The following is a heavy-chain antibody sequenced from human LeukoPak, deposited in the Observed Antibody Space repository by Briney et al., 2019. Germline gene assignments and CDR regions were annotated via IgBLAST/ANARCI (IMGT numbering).Heavy chain of an antibody. CDR1: GFTFSNAW. D-gene: IGHD2-2*01. J-gene: IGHJ4*02. CDR2: IKSKTDGGTT. Sequence: GGSLRLSCAASGFTFSNAWMSWVRQAPGKGLEWVGRIKSKTDGGTTDYAAPVKGRFTISRDDSKNTLYLQMNSLKTEDTAVYHCTTDVRAYCSSTSCYSKDYWGQGTLVAVSS. V-gene: IGHV3-15*01. CDR3: TTDVRAYCSSTSCYSKDY.